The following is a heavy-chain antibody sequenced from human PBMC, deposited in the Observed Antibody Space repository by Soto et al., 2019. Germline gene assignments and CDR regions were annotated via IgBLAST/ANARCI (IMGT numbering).Heavy chain of an antibody. CDR2: MNPNSGNT. CDR3: ARDPSGSSWSDWFDP. J-gene: IGHJ5*02. Sequence: ASVKVSCKASGYTFTSYDINWVRQATGQGLEWMGWMNPNSGNTGYAQKFQGRVTITADESTSTAYMELSSLRSEDTAVYYCARDPSGSSWSDWFDPWGQGTLVTVSS. V-gene: IGHV1-8*01. CDR1: GYTFTSYD. D-gene: IGHD6-13*01.